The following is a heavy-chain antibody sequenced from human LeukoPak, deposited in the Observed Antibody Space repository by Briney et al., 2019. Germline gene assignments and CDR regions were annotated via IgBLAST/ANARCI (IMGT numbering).Heavy chain of an antibody. J-gene: IGHJ3*02. Sequence: GASLRLSCAASGFTFSSYDMSWVREAPGKGLEWVSTISGSGGGTYYADSVKGRFTISRDNSKNTPYLQMNSLRAEDTAVYYCAKVLRLDAFDIWGQGTMVTVSS. CDR1: GFTFSSYD. CDR2: ISGSGGGT. CDR3: AKVLRLDAFDI. V-gene: IGHV3-23*01. D-gene: IGHD3-3*01.